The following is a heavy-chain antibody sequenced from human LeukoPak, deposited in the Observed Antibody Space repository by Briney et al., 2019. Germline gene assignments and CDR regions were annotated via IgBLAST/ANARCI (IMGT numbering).Heavy chain of an antibody. Sequence: GGSLGLSCAASGFTFSSYAMSWVRQAPGKGLEWVSAISGSGGSTYYADSVKGRFTISRDNSKNTLYLQMNSLRAEDTAVYYCAKTFAHYDILTGYYKGGAFDIWGQGTMVTVSS. V-gene: IGHV3-23*01. CDR2: ISGSGGST. D-gene: IGHD3-9*01. CDR3: AKTFAHYDILTGYYKGGAFDI. J-gene: IGHJ3*02. CDR1: GFTFSSYA.